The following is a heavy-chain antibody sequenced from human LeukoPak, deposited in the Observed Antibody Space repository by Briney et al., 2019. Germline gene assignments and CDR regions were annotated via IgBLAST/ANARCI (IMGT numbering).Heavy chain of an antibody. Sequence: ASVKVSCKASGYTFTSYYMHWLRQAPGQGLEWMGVINPSGGSTSYAQKFQGRVTMTRDTSTSTVYMELSSLRSEDTAVYYCASLPRWIGSGPGAFDIWGQGTMVTVSS. CDR1: GYTFTSYY. CDR2: INPSGGST. D-gene: IGHD5-12*01. V-gene: IGHV1-46*01. CDR3: ASLPRWIGSGPGAFDI. J-gene: IGHJ3*02.